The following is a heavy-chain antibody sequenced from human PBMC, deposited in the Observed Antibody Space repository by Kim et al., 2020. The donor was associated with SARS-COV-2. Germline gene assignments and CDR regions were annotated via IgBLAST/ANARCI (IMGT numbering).Heavy chain of an antibody. Sequence: SETLSLTCTVSGGSISSSSYYWGWIRQPPGKGLEWIGSIYYSGSTYYNPSLKSRVTISVDTSKNQFSLKLSSVTAADTAVYYCARVDSQAPTVDYWGQGTLVTVSS. CDR2: IYYSGST. CDR3: ARVDSQAPTVDY. D-gene: IGHD3-9*01. V-gene: IGHV4-39*07. J-gene: IGHJ4*02. CDR1: GGSISSSSYY.